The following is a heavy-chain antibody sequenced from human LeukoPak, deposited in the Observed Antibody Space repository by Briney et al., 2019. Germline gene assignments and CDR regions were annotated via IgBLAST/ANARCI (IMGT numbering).Heavy chain of an antibody. CDR2: IKSKTDGGTT. D-gene: IGHD3-22*01. CDR3: TTDALGDSSGYYYLFDY. J-gene: IGHJ4*02. CDR1: GFTFSNAW. Sequence: PGGSLRLSCAASGFTFSNAWMSWVRQAPGKGLEWVGRIKSKTDGGTTDYAAPVKGRFTISRDDSKSTLYLQMNSLKTEDTAVYYCTTDALGDSSGYYYLFDYWGQGTLVTVSS. V-gene: IGHV3-15*01.